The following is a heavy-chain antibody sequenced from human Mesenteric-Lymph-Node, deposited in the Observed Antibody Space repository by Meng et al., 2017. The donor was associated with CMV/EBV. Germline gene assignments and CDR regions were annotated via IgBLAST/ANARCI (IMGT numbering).Heavy chain of an antibody. CDR3: ARGLRLVVPATTGAEDKYYFDY. J-gene: IGHJ4*02. CDR2: MNPNSGNT. D-gene: IGHD2-2*01. V-gene: IGHV1-8*01. Sequence: ASVKVSCKASGYTFTSYDINWARQATGQGLEWMGWMNPNSGNTGYAQKFQGRVTMTRNTSISTAYMELSSLRSEDTAVYYCARGLRLVVPATTGAEDKYYFDYWGQGTLVTVSS. CDR1: GYTFTSYD.